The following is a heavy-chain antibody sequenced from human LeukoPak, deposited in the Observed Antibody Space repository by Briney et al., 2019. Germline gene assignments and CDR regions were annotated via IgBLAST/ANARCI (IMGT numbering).Heavy chain of an antibody. V-gene: IGHV3-7*01. CDR3: ARDRTYCGGDCYPSHDAFDI. J-gene: IGHJ3*02. Sequence: GGSLRLSCAASGFTFSSYWMSWVRQAPGKGLEWVANIKEDGSEKYSVDSVKGGFTISRDNAKNSLYPQMNSLRAEDTAVYYCARDRTYCGGDCYPSHDAFDIWGQGTMVTVSS. D-gene: IGHD2-21*02. CDR1: GFTFSSYW. CDR2: IKEDGSEK.